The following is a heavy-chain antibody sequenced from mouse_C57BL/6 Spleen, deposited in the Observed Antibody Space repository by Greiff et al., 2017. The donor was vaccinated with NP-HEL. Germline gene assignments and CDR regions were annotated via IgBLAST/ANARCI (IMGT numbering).Heavy chain of an antibody. Sequence: VQLQQSGAELVRPGASVTLSCEASGYTFTDYEMHWVKQTPVHGLEWIGAIDPETGGTAYNQKFKGKAILTADKSSSTAYMELRSLTSEDSAVYYCTRGDYGSRGAHYFDYWGQGTTLTVSS. CDR1: GYTFTDYE. CDR3: TRGDYGSRGAHYFDY. CDR2: IDPETGGT. D-gene: IGHD1-1*01. J-gene: IGHJ2*01. V-gene: IGHV1-15*01.